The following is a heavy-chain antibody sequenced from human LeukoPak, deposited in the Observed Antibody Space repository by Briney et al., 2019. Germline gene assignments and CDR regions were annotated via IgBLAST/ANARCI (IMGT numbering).Heavy chain of an antibody. V-gene: IGHV3-7*01. J-gene: IGHJ4*01. Sequence: GGSLRLSCAAFGFIFSNYWMSWVRQAPGKGLEWVASIKRDGSEKKYVDSVKGRFTISRDNAENSLFLQMNSLRADDAAVYYCARDNNADYWGQGTLVTVSS. CDR1: GFIFSNYW. D-gene: IGHD2-8*01. CDR2: IKRDGSEK. CDR3: ARDNNADY.